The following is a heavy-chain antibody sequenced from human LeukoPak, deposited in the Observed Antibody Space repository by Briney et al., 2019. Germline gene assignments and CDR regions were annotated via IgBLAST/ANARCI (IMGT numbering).Heavy chain of an antibody. D-gene: IGHD1-1*01. CDR1: GASFSTNY. Sequence: PSETLSLTCSVSGASFSTNYWSWVRQPPGRGLEWIGYVFDSGSTNYNPSLRSRLTISVDTSTKQFSLRLSSVTAADTAVYYCARLYQQSKWKYYYYYMDVWGKGTAVTVSS. J-gene: IGHJ6*03. CDR3: ARLYQQSKWKYYYYYMDV. V-gene: IGHV4-59*01. CDR2: VFDSGST.